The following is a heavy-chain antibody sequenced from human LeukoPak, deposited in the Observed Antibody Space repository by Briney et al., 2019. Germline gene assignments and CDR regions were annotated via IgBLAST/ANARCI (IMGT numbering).Heavy chain of an antibody. Sequence: GGSLRLSCTASGYTYSSYAMSWVRQAPGKGLEWVSAISGSGGSTYYADSVKGRFTISRDNSKNTLYLQMNSLRAEDTAVYYCAKLHYDILTGYGEPYYFDYWGQGTLVTVSS. CDR1: GYTYSSYA. J-gene: IGHJ4*02. CDR2: ISGSGGST. V-gene: IGHV3-23*01. D-gene: IGHD3-9*01. CDR3: AKLHYDILTGYGEPYYFDY.